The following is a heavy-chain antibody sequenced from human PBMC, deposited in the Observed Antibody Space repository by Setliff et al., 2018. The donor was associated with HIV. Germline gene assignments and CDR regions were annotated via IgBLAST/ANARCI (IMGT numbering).Heavy chain of an antibody. D-gene: IGHD3-22*01. Sequence: GASVKISCKGSGYSFTNYWISWVRQAPGQGLEWMGGIIPILGIANYAQKFQGRVTITADESTSTAYMELSSLRSEDTAVYYCARDYSPTFYYYDSSGTFDYWGQGTLVTVSS. V-gene: IGHV1-69*10. J-gene: IGHJ4*02. CDR2: IIPILGIA. CDR1: GYSFTNYW. CDR3: ARDYSPTFYYYDSSGTFDY.